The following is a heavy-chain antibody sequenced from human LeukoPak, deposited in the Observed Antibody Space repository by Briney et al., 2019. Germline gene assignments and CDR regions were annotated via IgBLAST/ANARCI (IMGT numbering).Heavy chain of an antibody. V-gene: IGHV5-51*01. J-gene: IGHJ3*02. CDR3: AKATTGNQDAFDI. CDR1: GYNFSTYW. CDR2: VYPDDSDT. Sequence: KCGESLKISCQGSGYNFSTYWIGWVRQMPGKGLEWMGIVYPDDSDTRYSPSFQGQVTISADKSISTAYLQWSSLKASDTAMYYCAKATTGNQDAFDIWGQGTMVTVSS. D-gene: IGHD1-26*01.